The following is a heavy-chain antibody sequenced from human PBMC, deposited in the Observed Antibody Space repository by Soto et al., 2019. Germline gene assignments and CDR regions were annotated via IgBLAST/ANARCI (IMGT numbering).Heavy chain of an antibody. V-gene: IGHV3-23*01. D-gene: IGHD3-22*01. CDR1: GFTFSNYN. CDR3: ARHLRDTNGYWSQFDY. CDR2: ISGSDGST. Sequence: GGSLRLSCAASGFTFSNYNMNWVRQAPGKGLEWVSSISGSDGSTFYADSVKGRFTISRDNSKNTLSLQMNSLRAEDTAVYYCARHLRDTNGYWSQFDYWGQGTLVTVSS. J-gene: IGHJ4*02.